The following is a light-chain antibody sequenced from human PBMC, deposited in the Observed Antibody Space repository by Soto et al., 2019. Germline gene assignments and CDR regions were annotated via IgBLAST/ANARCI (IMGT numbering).Light chain of an antibody. CDR2: DVS. J-gene: IGLJ1*01. Sequence: QSALTQPASVSGSPGQSVTISCTGTSSDVGGYNYVSWYQQHPGKAPKLMIYDVSKRPSGVSNRFSGSKSGNTASLTISGLEAEDEADYYCSSYTCSGSLHYVFGAGTKLTVL. CDR1: SSDVGGYNY. V-gene: IGLV2-14*01. CDR3: SSYTCSGSLHYV.